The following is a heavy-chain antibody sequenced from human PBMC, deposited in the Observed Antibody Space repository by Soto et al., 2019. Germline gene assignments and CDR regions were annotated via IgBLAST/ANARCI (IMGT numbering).Heavy chain of an antibody. J-gene: IGHJ2*01. CDR3: ARVGVIEMATIRYFDL. V-gene: IGHV1-69*14. CDR1: GGTFSSYG. CDR2: IIPMFGTA. Sequence: QVQLVQSGAEVKKPGSSGNVSCKAPGGTFSSYGINWVRQAPGQGLEWMGGIIPMFGTANYAQKFQGRVTITADKSTSTAYMELSSLRSEDTAVVYCARVGVIEMATIRYFDLWGRGTLVTVSS. D-gene: IGHD3-3*01.